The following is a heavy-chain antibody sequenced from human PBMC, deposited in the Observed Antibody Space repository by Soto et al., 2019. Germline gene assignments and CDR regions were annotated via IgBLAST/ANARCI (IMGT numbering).Heavy chain of an antibody. CDR3: ARDQSQVCFAY. Sequence: QVQLVQSGAEVKKPGASVKVSCKASGYTFTSYGISWVRQAPGQGLEWMGWISAYKGNTNYSQKLQGRVTMTTDTSTSTVYMELRSLRSDDTAVYSCARDQSQVCFAYWGQGTLVTVSS. CDR1: GYTFTSYG. CDR2: ISAYKGNT. J-gene: IGHJ4*02. D-gene: IGHD1-20*01. V-gene: IGHV1-18*01.